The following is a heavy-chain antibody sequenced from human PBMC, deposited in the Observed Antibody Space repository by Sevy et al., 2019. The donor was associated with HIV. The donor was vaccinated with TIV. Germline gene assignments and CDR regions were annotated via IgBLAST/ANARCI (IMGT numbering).Heavy chain of an antibody. Sequence: GGSLRLSCAASGFTFSTYWMTWVRQAPGKGLEWVANIKQDGSEKKYLDSVRGRFTISRDNAKNSLYLQMNSLRAEDTAVYYCAGSIGWFPGDWGQGTLVTVSS. CDR3: AGSIGWFPGD. CDR2: IKQDGSEK. J-gene: IGHJ4*02. V-gene: IGHV3-7*03. CDR1: GFTFSTYW. D-gene: IGHD6-19*01.